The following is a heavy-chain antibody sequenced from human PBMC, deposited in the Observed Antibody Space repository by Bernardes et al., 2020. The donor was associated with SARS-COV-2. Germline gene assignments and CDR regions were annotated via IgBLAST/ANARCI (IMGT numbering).Heavy chain of an antibody. J-gene: IGHJ6*02. CDR3: ARGGIFGAVKGGMDV. CDR1: CPSFRDHS. D-gene: IGHD3-3*01. V-gene: IGHV3-30-3*01. CDR2: LSYDGSNK. Sequence: LSYPPPCPSFRDHSLHLFRQRPYKLLEFLAVLSYDGSNKYYADSVKGRFTISRDNSKDTLYLQMNGLRDEDTALYYCARGGIFGAVKGGMDVWGQGTTVTVS.